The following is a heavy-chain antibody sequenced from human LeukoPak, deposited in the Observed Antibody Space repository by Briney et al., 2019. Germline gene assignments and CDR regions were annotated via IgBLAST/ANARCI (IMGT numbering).Heavy chain of an antibody. Sequence: PGGSLRLSCAASGFTFSSYAMSWVRQAPGKGLEWVSAISGSGGSTYYADSVKGRFTISRDNSKNTLYLQMNSLRAEDTAVYYCAKGLARITMIVVVIQGYFDLWGRGTLVTVSS. CDR3: AKGLARITMIVVVIQGYFDL. D-gene: IGHD3-22*01. J-gene: IGHJ2*01. CDR2: ISGSGGST. V-gene: IGHV3-23*01. CDR1: GFTFSSYA.